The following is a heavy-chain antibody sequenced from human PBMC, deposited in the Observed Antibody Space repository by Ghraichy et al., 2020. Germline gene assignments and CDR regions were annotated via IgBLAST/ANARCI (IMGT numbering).Heavy chain of an antibody. J-gene: IGHJ4*02. V-gene: IGHV4-59*01. CDR2: IYYSGSI. CDR1: GGSIRSYY. D-gene: IGHD1-26*01. Sequence: SETLSLTCTVSGGSIRSYYWNWIRQPPGKGLEWIGYIYYSGSINYNPSLKSRVTISVDTSKNQVSLNLSSVTAADTAIYYCARGRELLSGYYLDLWGQGTLVTVSS. CDR3: ARGRELLSGYYLDL.